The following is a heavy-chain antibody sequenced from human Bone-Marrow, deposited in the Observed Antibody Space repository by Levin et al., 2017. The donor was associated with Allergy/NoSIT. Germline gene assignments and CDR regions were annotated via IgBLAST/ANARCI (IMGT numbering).Heavy chain of an antibody. D-gene: IGHD3-22*01. J-gene: IGHJ4*02. Sequence: GESLKISCQASGYTFINYYIHWVRQAPGQGLEWMGWISPNSGATNCAQKFQGWVTLTRNTSISTASLELSSPKSDDTAVYYCARVGRYYDSSGYYDYWGQGTLVTVSS. CDR3: ARVGRYYDSSGYYDY. V-gene: IGHV1-2*04. CDR1: GYTFINYY. CDR2: ISPNSGAT.